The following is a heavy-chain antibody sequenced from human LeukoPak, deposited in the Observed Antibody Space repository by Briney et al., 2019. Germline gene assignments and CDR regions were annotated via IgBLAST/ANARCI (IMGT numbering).Heavy chain of an antibody. V-gene: IGHV3-7*03. J-gene: IGHJ4*02. D-gene: IGHD6-13*01. Sequence: PGGSLRLSCAASGFTFNSYWMSWVRQAPEKGLEWVANIKKDGGEKYFLDSVKGRFTISRDNAKNSLYLQMSSLRAEDTAVYYCARGRYSSTTYYFDYWGQGTLVTVSS. CDR2: IKKDGGEK. CDR3: ARGRYSSTTYYFDY. CDR1: GFTFNSYW.